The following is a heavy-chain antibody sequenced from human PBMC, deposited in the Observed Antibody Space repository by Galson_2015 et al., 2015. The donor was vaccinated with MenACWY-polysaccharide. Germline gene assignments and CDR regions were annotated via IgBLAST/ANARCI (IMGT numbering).Heavy chain of an antibody. CDR2: TSYDGSNK. D-gene: IGHD2-8*02. J-gene: IGHJ3*02. CDR1: GFTFSSYG. CDR3: AKALISTGGIGSRIPRPPTQPNDAFDI. V-gene: IGHV3-30*18. Sequence: LRLSCAASGFTFSSYGMHWVRQAPGKGLEWVAVTSYDGSNKYYADSVKGRFTISRDNSKNMLYLQMNSLRAEDTAVYYCAKALISTGGIGSRIPRPPTQPNDAFDIWGQGTMVSVSS.